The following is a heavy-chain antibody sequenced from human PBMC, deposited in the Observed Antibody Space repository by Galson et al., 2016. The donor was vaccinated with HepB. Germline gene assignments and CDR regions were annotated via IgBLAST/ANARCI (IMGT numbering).Heavy chain of an antibody. D-gene: IGHD3-10*01. CDR3: ARGVGYGSGSHFDY. V-gene: IGHV3-33*01. CDR1: GFTFSSYG. Sequence: SLRLSCAASGFTFSSYGMHWLRQAPGKGLEWVAVIWYDGSNKYYADSVKGRFTIPRDNSKNALYLQMNSLRAEDTAVYYWARGVGYGSGSHFDYWGQGTLVTVSS. J-gene: IGHJ4*02. CDR2: IWYDGSNK.